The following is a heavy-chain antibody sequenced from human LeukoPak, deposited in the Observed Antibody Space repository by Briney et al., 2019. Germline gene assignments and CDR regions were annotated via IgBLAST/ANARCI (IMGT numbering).Heavy chain of an antibody. CDR2: IYYSGST. CDR3: AGYSVAGTWYYFDY. D-gene: IGHD6-19*01. Sequence: SETLSLTCTVSGGSVSSGSYYWSWIRQPPGKGLEWIGYIYYSGSTNYNPSLKSRVTISVDTSKNQFSLKLSSVTAANTAVYYCAGYSVAGTWYYFDYWGQGTLVTVSS. CDR1: GGSVSSGSYY. V-gene: IGHV4-61*01. J-gene: IGHJ4*02.